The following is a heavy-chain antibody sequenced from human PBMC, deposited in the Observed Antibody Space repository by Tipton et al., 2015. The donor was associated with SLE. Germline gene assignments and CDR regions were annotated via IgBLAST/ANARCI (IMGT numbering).Heavy chain of an antibody. J-gene: IGHJ4*02. D-gene: IGHD4-17*01. CDR3: ARAGTYGDLDY. CDR1: GGSFSAYY. V-gene: IGHV4-34*01. Sequence: TLSLTCAVYGGSFSAYYWSWIRQPPGKGLEWIGEINHSGSTNYNPSLKSRVTISVDTSKNQFSLKLSSVTAADTAVYYCARAGTYGDLDYWGQGTLVTVSS. CDR2: INHSGST.